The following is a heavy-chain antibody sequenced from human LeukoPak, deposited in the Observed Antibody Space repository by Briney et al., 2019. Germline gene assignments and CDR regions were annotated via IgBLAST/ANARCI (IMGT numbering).Heavy chain of an antibody. J-gene: IGHJ4*02. Sequence: GGSLRLSCAASGFTFDDYAMHWVRQAPGKGLEWVSLISWDGGSTYYVDSVKGRFTISRDNSKNSLYLQMNSLRAEDTALYYCAKELVPMRSGELYFDYWGQGTLVTVSS. CDR1: GFTFDDYA. D-gene: IGHD3-10*01. CDR3: AKELVPMRSGELYFDY. CDR2: ISWDGGST. V-gene: IGHV3-43D*03.